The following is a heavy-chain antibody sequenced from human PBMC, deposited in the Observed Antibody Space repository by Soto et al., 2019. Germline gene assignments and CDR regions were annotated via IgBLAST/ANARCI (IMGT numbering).Heavy chain of an antibody. V-gene: IGHV3-74*01. Sequence: EVQLVESGGGLVQPGGSLRLSCAASGFTFSSYWMHWVRQAPGKGLVWVSRINSDGSSTSYADSVKGRFTISRDNAKTTLYLQMNSLRAEDTAVYYCARVGAYYYYGMDVWGQGTTVTVSS. J-gene: IGHJ6*02. D-gene: IGHD1-26*01. CDR1: GFTFSSYW. CDR2: INSDGSST. CDR3: ARVGAYYYYGMDV.